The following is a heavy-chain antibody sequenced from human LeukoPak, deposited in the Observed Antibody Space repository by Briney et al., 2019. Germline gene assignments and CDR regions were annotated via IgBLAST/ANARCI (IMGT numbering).Heavy chain of an antibody. Sequence: SETLSLTCTVSGGSISSSSYYWGWIRQPPGKGLEWIGSVYYSGSTYYNPSLKSRVTISVDTSKNQFSLKLSSVTAADTAVYYCASSLLEWLVGGCFDYWGQGTLVTVSS. CDR1: GGSISSSSYY. V-gene: IGHV4-39*01. D-gene: IGHD3-3*01. J-gene: IGHJ4*02. CDR2: VYYSGST. CDR3: ASSLLEWLVGGCFDY.